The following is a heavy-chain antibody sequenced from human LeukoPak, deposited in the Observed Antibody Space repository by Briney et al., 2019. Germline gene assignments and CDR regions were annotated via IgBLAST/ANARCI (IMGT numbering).Heavy chain of an antibody. V-gene: IGHV3-23*01. Sequence: PGGSLTLSCAASGFTFSSYAMSWVRQAPGKGLEWVSAISGSGSSTYYADSVKGRFTISRDNSMNTLYLQMNSLRAEDTAVYSCAKFDPYSSGWYDYWGQGTLVTVSS. D-gene: IGHD6-19*01. CDR3: AKFDPYSSGWYDY. CDR2: ISGSGSST. CDR1: GFTFSSYA. J-gene: IGHJ4*02.